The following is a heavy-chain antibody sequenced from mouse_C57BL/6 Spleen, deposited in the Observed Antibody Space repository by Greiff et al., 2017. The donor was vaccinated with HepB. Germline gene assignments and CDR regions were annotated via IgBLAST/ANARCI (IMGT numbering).Heavy chain of an antibody. CDR3: ASQLGGGAFDY. CDR2: ISDGGSYT. Sequence: EVHLVESGGGLVKPGGSLKLSCAASGFTFSSYAMSWVRQTPEKRLEWVATISDGGSYTYYPDNVKGRFTISRDNAKNNLYLQMSHLKSEDTAMYYCASQLGGGAFDYWGQGTTLTVSS. J-gene: IGHJ2*01. CDR1: GFTFSSYA. V-gene: IGHV5-4*01. D-gene: IGHD4-1*02.